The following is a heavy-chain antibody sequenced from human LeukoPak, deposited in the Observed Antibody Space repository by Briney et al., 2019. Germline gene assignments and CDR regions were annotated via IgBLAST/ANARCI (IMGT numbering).Heavy chain of an antibody. CDR2: INPDGSQK. CDR1: GFTFSDYY. J-gene: IGHJ4*02. V-gene: IGHV3-7*01. Sequence: GGSLRLSCAASGFTFSDYYMSWIRQAPGKGLEWVANINPDGSQKHYVDSVKGRFTISRENAKNSLYLQMNSLRAEDTAVYFCASDEFRGGQGTLVTVSS. D-gene: IGHD3-10*01. CDR3: ASDEFR.